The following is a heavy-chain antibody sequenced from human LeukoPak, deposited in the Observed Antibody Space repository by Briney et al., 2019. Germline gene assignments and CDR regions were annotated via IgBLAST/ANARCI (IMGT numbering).Heavy chain of an antibody. CDR1: KFTFSKYW. CDR3: AREHGSPHFDY. CDR2: IKEDGSEK. V-gene: IGHV3-7*01. J-gene: IGHJ4*02. D-gene: IGHD2-15*01. Sequence: GGSLRLSCAASKFTFSKYWMSWVRQAPGKGLEWVADIKEDGSEKYYVDSVEGRFTISRDNAKNSLYLQMNSLRAEDTAVYYCAREHGSPHFDYWGQGTLVTVSS.